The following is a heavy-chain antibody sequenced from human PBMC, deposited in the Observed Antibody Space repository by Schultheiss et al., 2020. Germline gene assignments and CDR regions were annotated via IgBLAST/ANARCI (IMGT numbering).Heavy chain of an antibody. D-gene: IGHD6-13*01. V-gene: IGHV4-34*01. CDR3: ARPVSSTHPDY. J-gene: IGHJ4*02. CDR1: GGSFSGYY. CDR2: INHSGST. Sequence: SETLALTCAVYGGSFSGYYWSWIRQPPGKGLEWIGEINHSGSTNYNPSLKSRVTISVDTSKNQFSLKLSSVTAADTAVYYCARPVSSTHPDYWGQGTLVTFSS.